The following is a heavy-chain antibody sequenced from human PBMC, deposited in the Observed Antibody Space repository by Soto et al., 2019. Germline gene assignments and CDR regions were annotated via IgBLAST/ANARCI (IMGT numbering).Heavy chain of an antibody. J-gene: IGHJ1*01. CDR2: IHPSGDT. Sequence: ASVKVSGKASGYKFTTYFIHWVRQAPGQGLEWMGMIHPSGDTGYAQKFRGRVTMTIDTSTTTAYMELRNLTSEDTAVYFSVRGYCTTSPCSGDFQFWGKGTLVTVSS. CDR1: GYKFTTYF. V-gene: IGHV1-46*01. D-gene: IGHD2-15*01. CDR3: VRGYCTTSPCSGDFQF.